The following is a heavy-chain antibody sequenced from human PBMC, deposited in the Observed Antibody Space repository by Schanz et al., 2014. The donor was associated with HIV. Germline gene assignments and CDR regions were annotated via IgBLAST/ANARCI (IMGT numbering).Heavy chain of an antibody. Sequence: EVQLLESGGGLVQPGGSLRLSCAASGFTFSSYAMTWVRQAPGKGLEWVSSISGSGGSTYYADSVKGRFTISRGNSKNTLYLQMNSLRVEDTAVYYCARFANWAFDIWGQGTTVTVSS. J-gene: IGHJ3*02. CDR2: ISGSGGST. V-gene: IGHV3-23*01. CDR1: GFTFSSYA. D-gene: IGHD1-1*01. CDR3: ARFANWAFDI.